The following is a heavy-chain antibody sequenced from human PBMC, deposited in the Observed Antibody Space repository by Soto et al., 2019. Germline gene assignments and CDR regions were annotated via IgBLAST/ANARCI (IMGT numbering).Heavy chain of an antibody. CDR1: GGFLSESY. J-gene: IGHJ5*02. Sequence: PAETLSLTCAVYGGFLSESYWTWVRQPPGKGLEWIGEINHVGGTNYNPSLKSRVTMSVDTSQNQFSLRLISVTAADTAMYFCVRIRYQLPSSVLWLDPWGQGTPVTVSS. V-gene: IGHV4-34*01. D-gene: IGHD3-16*01. CDR2: INHVGGT. CDR3: VRIRYQLPSSVLWLDP.